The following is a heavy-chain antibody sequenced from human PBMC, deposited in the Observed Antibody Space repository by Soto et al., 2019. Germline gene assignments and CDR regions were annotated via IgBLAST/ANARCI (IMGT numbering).Heavy chain of an antibody. D-gene: IGHD3-16*01. CDR2: IYYSGST. Sequence: QVRLQESGPGPVKPSQTLSLSCTVSGASITSGGSYWTWIRQQPGKGLEWLGYIYYSGSTKYNPSLERRVTMSLDTSKILFSLRLNSVTAADPAVYYCVTNRGDYDGSFFAHWGQGTLVTVSS. J-gene: IGHJ4*02. V-gene: IGHV4-31*04. CDR3: VTNRGDYDGSFFAH. CDR1: GASITSGGSY.